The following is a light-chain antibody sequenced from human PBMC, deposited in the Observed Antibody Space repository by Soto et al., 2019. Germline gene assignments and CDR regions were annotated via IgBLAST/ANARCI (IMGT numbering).Light chain of an antibody. CDR3: YSYAGSSTSV. V-gene: IGLV2-23*02. Sequence: QSALTQPASVSGSPGQSITISCTGTSSDVGNYNLVSWYQQHPGKAPKLMIYEVIKRPSGVSNRFSGSKSGNTASLTISRLQAEDEADYYCYSYAGSSTSVFGGGTKVTVL. J-gene: IGLJ2*01. CDR2: EVI. CDR1: SSDVGNYNL.